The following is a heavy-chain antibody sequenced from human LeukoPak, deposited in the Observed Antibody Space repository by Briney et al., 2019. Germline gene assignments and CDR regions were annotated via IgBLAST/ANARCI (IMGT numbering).Heavy chain of an antibody. J-gene: IGHJ4*02. Sequence: SVKVSCKASGFTFSGSAVQWVRQARGQRLEWLGWIIVDSGKTHYLQKLQERVTITRDMSTNTAYMELSSLRSEDTAVYYCAADATPLVRGLIIAFGYWGQGTQVTVSS. D-gene: IGHD3-10*01. V-gene: IGHV1-58*01. CDR1: GFTFSGSA. CDR3: AADATPLVRGLIIAFGY. CDR2: IIVDSGKT.